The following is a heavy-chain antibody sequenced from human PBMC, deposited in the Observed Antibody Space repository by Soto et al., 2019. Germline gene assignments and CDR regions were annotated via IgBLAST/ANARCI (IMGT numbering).Heavy chain of an antibody. CDR2: MSGSGDTT. Sequence: EVQLLESGGGLVQPGGSLRLSCAASGFTFSSYAMSWVRQAPGKGVEWVSAMSGSGDTTYYADSVKGRFTISRDNSKNTLYLQMNSLRAEDTAVYYCAKRRDYHYGMDVWGQGTTATVSS. CDR1: GFTFSSYA. CDR3: AKRRDYHYGMDV. V-gene: IGHV3-23*01. J-gene: IGHJ6*02.